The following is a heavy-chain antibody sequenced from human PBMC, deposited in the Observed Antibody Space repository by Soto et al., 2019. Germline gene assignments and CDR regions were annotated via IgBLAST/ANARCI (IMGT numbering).Heavy chain of an antibody. V-gene: IGHV4-34*01. CDR1: VGSFSGYY. Sequence: SETLSLTCAVYVGSFSGYYWSWIRQPPGKGLEWIGEINHSGSTNYNPSLKSRVTISVDTSKNQFSLKLSSVTAADTAVYYCARGGRTIFGVVIRYYYYGMDVWGQGTTVTVSS. D-gene: IGHD3-3*01. J-gene: IGHJ6*02. CDR3: ARGGRTIFGVVIRYYYYGMDV. CDR2: INHSGST.